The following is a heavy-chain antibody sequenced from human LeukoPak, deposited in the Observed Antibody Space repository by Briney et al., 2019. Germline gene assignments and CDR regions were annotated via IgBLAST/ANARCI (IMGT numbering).Heavy chain of an antibody. V-gene: IGHV4-59*01. CDR3: TRGSIAYYYMDV. CDR2: IYYSGST. CDR1: GGSISSYY. Sequence: PSETLSLTCTVSGGSISSYYWSWIRQPPGKGLEWIGYIYYSGSTNYNPSLKSRVTISVDTSKNQFSLKLSSVTAANTAVYYCTRGSIAYYYMDVWGKGTTVTISS. D-gene: IGHD3-22*01. J-gene: IGHJ6*03.